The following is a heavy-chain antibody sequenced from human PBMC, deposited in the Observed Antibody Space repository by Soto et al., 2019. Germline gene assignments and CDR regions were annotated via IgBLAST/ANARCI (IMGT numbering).Heavy chain of an antibody. Sequence: PGGSLRLSCTASGFTFGDYAMSWFRQAPGKGLEWVGFIRSKAYGGTTEYAASVKGRFTISRDDSKSIAYLQMNSLKTEDTAVYYCTRGYSYCISTSCPPDYWGQGTLVTVSS. CDR1: GFTFGDYA. V-gene: IGHV3-49*03. J-gene: IGHJ4*02. CDR2: IRSKAYGGTT. D-gene: IGHD2-2*01. CDR3: TRGYSYCISTSCPPDY.